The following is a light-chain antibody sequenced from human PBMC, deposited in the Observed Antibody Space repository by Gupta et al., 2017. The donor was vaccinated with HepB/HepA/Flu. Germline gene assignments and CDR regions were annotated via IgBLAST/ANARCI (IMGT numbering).Light chain of an antibody. V-gene: IGKV3-11*01. Sequence: EIVLTQSPGTLALSPRERATLSCRASQRISRYLAWYQQKAGQAPRLLISDASNRASGVPGRFSGSGSGTDFTLNISSREPEDVAIYFCQQRGTCPFTFGQGTXVDIK. CDR3: QQRGTCPFT. CDR1: QRISRY. CDR2: DAS. J-gene: IGKJ3*01.